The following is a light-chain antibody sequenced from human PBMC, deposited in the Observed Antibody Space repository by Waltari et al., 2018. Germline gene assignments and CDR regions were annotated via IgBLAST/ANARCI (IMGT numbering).Light chain of an antibody. CDR1: QSVGSD. V-gene: IGKV3-11*01. CDR2: DAS. J-gene: IGKJ2*01. CDR3: QHRSNGPLYT. Sequence: EIVLTQSPDTLSLSPGERAPLPCRASQSVGSDLGWYQQKPGQAPRLLMFDASNRATGIPARFSGSGSGTDFTLTISSLEPEDFAVYYCQHRSNGPLYTFGQGTKLEI.